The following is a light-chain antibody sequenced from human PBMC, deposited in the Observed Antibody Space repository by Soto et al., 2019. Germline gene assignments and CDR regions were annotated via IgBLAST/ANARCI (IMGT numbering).Light chain of an antibody. V-gene: IGKV3-11*01. J-gene: IGKJ5*01. CDR1: QSVSSY. CDR3: QQRSDWPPT. CDR2: DAS. Sequence: ENVLTQSPATLSLSPGDRATLSCTASQSVSSYLAWYQQNPGQAPRLLIYDASKRATGTPARFSGTGSGTDFSLTISSLEPEDFAFYFCQQRSDWPPTFGQGTRLEIK.